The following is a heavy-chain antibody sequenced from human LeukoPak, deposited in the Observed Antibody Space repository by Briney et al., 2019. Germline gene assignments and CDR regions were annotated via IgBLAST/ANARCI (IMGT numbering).Heavy chain of an antibody. J-gene: IGHJ5*02. D-gene: IGHD1-26*01. CDR1: GLTLSHYW. CDR3: VRGGSYTFDP. Sequence: GGSLRLSCSAFGLTLSHYWMTWVRQAPGKGLEWVASIKEDGSEKSYVDSVKGRFTISRDNAKNSLYLQMNSLGAEDTAVYYCVRGGSYTFDPWGQGILVTVSS. CDR2: IKEDGSEK. V-gene: IGHV3-7*01.